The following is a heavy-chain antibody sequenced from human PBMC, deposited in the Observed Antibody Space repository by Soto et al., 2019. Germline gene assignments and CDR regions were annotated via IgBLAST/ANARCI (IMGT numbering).Heavy chain of an antibody. CDR3: AKAGFSSGWSRSYVAY. J-gene: IGHJ4*02. V-gene: IGHV3-23*01. CDR1: GFTFSSYA. D-gene: IGHD6-19*01. CDR2: MSGTGGST. Sequence: EVQLLESGGGLVQPGRSLRLSCAASGFTFSSYAMNWVRQAPGKGLEWVSAMSGTGGSTYYADSVKGRFTLSRDNSKNTLYLQMSSLRVEATAVFYWAKAGFSSGWSRSYVAYWGQGTLVTVSS.